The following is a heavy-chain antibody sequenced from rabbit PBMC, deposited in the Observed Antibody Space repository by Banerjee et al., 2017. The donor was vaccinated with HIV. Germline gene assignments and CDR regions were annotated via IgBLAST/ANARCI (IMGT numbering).Heavy chain of an antibody. CDR1: GFDFSSYY. D-gene: IGHD2-1*01. V-gene: IGHV1S7*01. CDR2: IYAGKGST. Sequence: QLKETGGGLVQPGGSLTLSCKASGFDFSSYYMSWVRQAPGKGLEWIGIIYAGKGSTDYASWVNGRFTISSDNAQNTVDLQMNSLTAADTATYFCARVDSYDDYGDYVFNLWGPGTLVTVS. J-gene: IGHJ4*01. CDR3: ARVDSYDDYGDYVFNL.